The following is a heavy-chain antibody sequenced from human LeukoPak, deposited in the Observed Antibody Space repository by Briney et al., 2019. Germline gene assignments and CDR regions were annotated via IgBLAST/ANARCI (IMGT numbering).Heavy chain of an antibody. J-gene: IGHJ4*02. D-gene: IGHD3-22*01. Sequence: HPGGSLRLSCAASGFTFDDYAMHWVRQAPGKGLEWVSGISWNSGSIGYADSVKGRFTISRDNAKNSLYLQMNSLRAEDTALYYCAKDFYSSGYLSSTDYWGQGTLVTVSS. CDR2: ISWNSGSI. V-gene: IGHV3-9*01. CDR1: GFTFDDYA. CDR3: AKDFYSSGYLSSTDY.